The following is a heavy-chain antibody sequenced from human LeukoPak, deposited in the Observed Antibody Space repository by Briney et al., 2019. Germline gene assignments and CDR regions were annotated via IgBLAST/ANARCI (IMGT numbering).Heavy chain of an antibody. CDR3: AVNWNLDY. CDR1: GFTVSSNYA. J-gene: IGHJ4*02. CDR2: ISYSGADT. V-gene: IGHV3-23*01. Sequence: GGSLRLSCAASGFTVSSNYAMSWVRQAPGKGLEWVSSISYSGADTYYADSVKGRFTISRDKSQNSLYLQMSSLRAEDTALYYCAVNWNLDYWGQGTLVTVSS. D-gene: IGHD1-1*01.